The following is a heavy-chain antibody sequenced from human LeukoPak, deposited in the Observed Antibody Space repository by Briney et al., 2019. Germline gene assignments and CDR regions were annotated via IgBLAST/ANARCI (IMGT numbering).Heavy chain of an antibody. CDR1: GFTFSSYW. V-gene: IGHV3-7*01. D-gene: IGHD3-3*01. CDR3: ARGRRYDFWSGXXNXYFDL. J-gene: IGHJ2*01. CDR2: IKQDGSEK. Sequence: GGSLRLSCAASGFTFSSYWMSWVRQAPGKGLEWVANIKQDGSEKYYVDSVKGRFTISRDNAKNSLYLQMNSLRAEDTAVYYCARGRRYDFWSGXXNXYFDLWGRGTLVTVSS.